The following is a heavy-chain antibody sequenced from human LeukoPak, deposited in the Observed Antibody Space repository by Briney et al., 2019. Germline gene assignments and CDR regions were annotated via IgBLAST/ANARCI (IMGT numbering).Heavy chain of an antibody. CDR1: GFTFSSFW. CDR3: ARGDFYFDS. V-gene: IGHV3-74*01. CDR2: IKSDGSTT. Sequence: GRSLRLSCAASGFTFSSFWMHWVRQVPGKGLVWVSLIKSDGSTTDYADSVKGRFTISRDNAKNTLYLQMNSLRVEDTAIYYCARGDFYFDSWGQGTLVTVSS. D-gene: IGHD2-21*02. J-gene: IGHJ4*02.